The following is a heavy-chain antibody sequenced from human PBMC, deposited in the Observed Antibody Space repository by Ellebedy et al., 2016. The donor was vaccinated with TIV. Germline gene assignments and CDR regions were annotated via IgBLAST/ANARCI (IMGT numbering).Heavy chain of an antibody. CDR2: IYYTGST. D-gene: IGHD1-1*01. CDR1: GGSFSGYH. CDR3: ARQKWNEGSFDI. J-gene: IGHJ3*02. V-gene: IGHV4-34*04. Sequence: MPSETLSLTCAVYGGSFSGYHCSWIRLPPGKGLEWVGSIYYTGSTYNNPSLKSRATMSVDTSKSQFSLRLNSVNAADTALYFCARQKWNEGSFDIWGQGTLVTVSS.